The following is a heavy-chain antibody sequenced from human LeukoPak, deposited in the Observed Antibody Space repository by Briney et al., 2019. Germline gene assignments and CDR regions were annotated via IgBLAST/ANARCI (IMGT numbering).Heavy chain of an antibody. J-gene: IGHJ3*02. Sequence: ASVKVSCKASGYTFTGYYMHWVRQAPGQGLEWMGWINPNSGGTNYAQKFQGWVTMTRDTSISTAYMELSRLRSGDTAVYYCARVKGGRYRPLNHDAFDIWGQATMVTVSS. CDR2: INPNSGGT. D-gene: IGHD1-26*01. CDR1: GYTFTGYY. V-gene: IGHV1-2*04. CDR3: ARVKGGRYRPLNHDAFDI.